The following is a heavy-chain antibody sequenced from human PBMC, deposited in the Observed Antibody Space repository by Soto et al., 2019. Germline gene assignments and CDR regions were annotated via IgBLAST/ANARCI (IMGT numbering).Heavy chain of an antibody. V-gene: IGHV4-59*01. D-gene: IGHD1-26*01. Sequence: PSETLSLTCPVSGGSISSYYWILIRQPPGKGLEWIGYIYYSGSTNYNPSLKSRVTISVDTSKNQFSLKLSSVTAADTAVYYCARDVGSFYFDYWGQGTLVTSPQ. J-gene: IGHJ4*02. CDR3: ARDVGSFYFDY. CDR2: IYYSGST. CDR1: GGSISSYY.